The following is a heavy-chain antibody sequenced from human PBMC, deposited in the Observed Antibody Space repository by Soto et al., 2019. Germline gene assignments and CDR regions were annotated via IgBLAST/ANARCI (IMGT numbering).Heavy chain of an antibody. D-gene: IGHD6-19*01. CDR2: INAGNGNT. V-gene: IGHV1-3*01. CDR3: ARVGDGSSGPFDY. Sequence: GASVKVSCKASGYTFTSYAMHWVRQAPGQRLEWMGWINAGNGNTKYSQKFKGRVTITRDASASTAYMELSSLRSEDTAVYYCARVGDGSSGPFDYWGQGTLVTVSS. J-gene: IGHJ4*02. CDR1: GYTFTSYA.